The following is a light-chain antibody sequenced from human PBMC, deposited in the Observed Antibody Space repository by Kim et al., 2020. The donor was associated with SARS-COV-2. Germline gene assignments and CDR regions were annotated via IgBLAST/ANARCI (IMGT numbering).Light chain of an antibody. Sequence: GQKITISCSGSSSNIGKNFVYWYQQFPGTAPQLLIYNNDQRPSKVPDRFSGSKSGTSASLAISGLRSEDEAEYYCATWDDSLSSGIFGGGTKLTVL. V-gene: IGLV1-47*02. CDR1: SSNIGKNF. CDR3: ATWDDSLSSGI. J-gene: IGLJ2*01. CDR2: NND.